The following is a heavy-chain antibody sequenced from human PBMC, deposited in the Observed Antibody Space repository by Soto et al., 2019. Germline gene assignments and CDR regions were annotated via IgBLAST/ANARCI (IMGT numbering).Heavy chain of an antibody. CDR1: GFTFSSYA. CDR2: ISYDGSNK. Sequence: QVQLVESGGGVVQPGRSLRLSCAASGFTFSSYAMHWVRQAPGKGLEWVAVISYDGSNKYYAGSVKGRFTISRDNSKNTLYLQMNSLRAEDTAVYYCARAKGDGYNYERFDYWGQGSLVTVSS. D-gene: IGHD5-12*01. J-gene: IGHJ4*02. V-gene: IGHV3-33*01. CDR3: ARAKGDGYNYERFDY.